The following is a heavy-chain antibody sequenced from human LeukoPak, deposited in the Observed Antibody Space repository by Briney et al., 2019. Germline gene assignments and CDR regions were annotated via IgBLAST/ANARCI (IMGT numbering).Heavy chain of an antibody. CDR2: INQDGHAQ. D-gene: IGHD3-10*01. CDR3: ARNSYGSGSHDH. CDR1: GFTFSNYW. J-gene: IGHJ5*02. Sequence: GGSLRLSCAASGFTFSNYWMTWVRQAPGKGLEWVANINQDGHAQYYVQSVRGRFTISRDNAKSSLYLQMNSLSVEDTGVYYCARNSYGSGSHDHWGQGTLVTVSS. V-gene: IGHV3-7*01.